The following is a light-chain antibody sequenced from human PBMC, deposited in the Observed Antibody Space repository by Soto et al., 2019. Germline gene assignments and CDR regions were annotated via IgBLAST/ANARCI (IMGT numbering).Light chain of an antibody. CDR1: QSISSY. CDR2: AAS. CDR3: QQSYSTLSIT. Sequence: DIQMTQSPSSLSASVGDRVTITCRASQSISSYLNWYQQKPGKAPKLLIYAASSLQSGVPSRFSRSGSGTDFTLTISSLQPEDFATYYCQQSYSTLSITFGQGTRLEIK. V-gene: IGKV1-39*01. J-gene: IGKJ5*01.